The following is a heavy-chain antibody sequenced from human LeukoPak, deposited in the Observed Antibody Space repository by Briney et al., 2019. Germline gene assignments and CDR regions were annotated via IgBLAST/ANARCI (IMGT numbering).Heavy chain of an antibody. CDR1: SGSFSGYY. Sequence: SETLSLTCAVYSGSFSGYYWSWIRQPPGKGLEWIGEINHSGSTNYNPSLKSRVTISVDTSKNQFSLKLSSVTAADTAVYYCARGGPFDIWGQGTMVTVSS. V-gene: IGHV4-34*01. CDR2: INHSGST. CDR3: ARGGPFDI. J-gene: IGHJ3*02.